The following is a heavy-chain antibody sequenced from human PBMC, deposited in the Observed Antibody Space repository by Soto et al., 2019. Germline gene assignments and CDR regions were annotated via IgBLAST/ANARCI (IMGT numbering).Heavy chain of an antibody. V-gene: IGHV3-30*18. CDR3: AKMRPYSSGTEVDY. CDR2: ISYDGSNK. CDR1: GFTFSSYG. Sequence: QVQLVESGGGVVQPGRSRRLSCAASGFTFSSYGMHWVRQAPGKGLDWVAVISYDGSNKYYADSVKGRFTISRDNSKNTLYLQMNSLRAEDTAVYHCAKMRPYSSGTEVDYWGQGTLVTVSS. D-gene: IGHD6-25*01. J-gene: IGHJ4*02.